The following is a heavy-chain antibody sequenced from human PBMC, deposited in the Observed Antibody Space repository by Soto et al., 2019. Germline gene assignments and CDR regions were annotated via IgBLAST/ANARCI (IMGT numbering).Heavy chain of an antibody. CDR3: ANCRFPAIPAPAHF. V-gene: IGHV1-46*01. Sequence: ASVKVSCKTCGYTFTSFQMHWVRPAPGQGLEWVGIINPENGRTRYAQNFQGRVTMTSDTATRAIYMELSSLRSEDTAVYYCANCRFPAIPAPAHFRGKGNLVT. J-gene: IGHJ4*02. D-gene: IGHD2-2*01. CDR2: INPENGRT. CDR1: GYTFTSFQ.